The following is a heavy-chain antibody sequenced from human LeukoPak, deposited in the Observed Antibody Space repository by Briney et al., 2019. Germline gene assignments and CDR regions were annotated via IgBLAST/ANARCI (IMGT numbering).Heavy chain of an antibody. J-gene: IGHJ4*02. CDR2: FDPEDERM. V-gene: IGHV1-24*01. CDR3: AKATYYYDSVRFYYFEH. D-gene: IGHD3-22*01. CDR1: GYSLSEVS. Sequence: ASVKVSCKVSGYSLSEVSIHWVRQAPGKRPEWLGGFDPEDERMIYAQDFRGRVTMTDDTSTDTSYLELRSLTSEDTAVYYCAKATYYYDSVRFYYFEHWGQGTLVTVSS.